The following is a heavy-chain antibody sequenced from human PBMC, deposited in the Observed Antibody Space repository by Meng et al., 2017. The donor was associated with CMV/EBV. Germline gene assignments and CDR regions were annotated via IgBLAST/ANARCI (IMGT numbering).Heavy chain of an antibody. CDR3: AKEYSSSLGIDY. V-gene: IGHV3-23*01. J-gene: IGHJ4*02. D-gene: IGHD6-6*01. CDR2: ISGSGGST. CDR1: GFTFSSYA. Sequence: ESLKISCAASGFTFSSYAMSWVRQAPGKGLEWVSAISGSGGSTYYADSVKGRFTISRDNSKNTLYLQMNSLRAEDTAVYYCAKEYSSSLGIDYWGQGTLVTVSS.